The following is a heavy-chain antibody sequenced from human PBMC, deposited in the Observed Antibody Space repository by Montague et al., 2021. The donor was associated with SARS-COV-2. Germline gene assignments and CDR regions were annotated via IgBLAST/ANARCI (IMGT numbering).Heavy chain of an antibody. J-gene: IGHJ6*02. CDR3: ARDRGQTYYDILTGSALSVDFANGMDV. CDR2: IYYSGSA. D-gene: IGHD3-9*01. V-gene: IGHV4-61*01. Sequence: SETLSLTCTVSGGSVSSGSYYWSWIRQPPGKGLEWIGYIYYSGSANYNPSLESRVTISVDTSKNQFSLKLSSVTAADTAVYYCARDRGQTYYDILTGSALSVDFANGMDVGGQGTTGTVSS. CDR1: GGSVSSGSYY.